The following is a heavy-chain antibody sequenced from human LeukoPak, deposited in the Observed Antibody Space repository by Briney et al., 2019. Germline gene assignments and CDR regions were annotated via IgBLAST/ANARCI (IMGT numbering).Heavy chain of an antibody. V-gene: IGHV3-48*01. Sequence: GGSLRLSCAASGFTFSSYPMNWVRQAPGKGLEWISNIRSESDSATYADSVKGRFTISRDNSKNTLYLQMNSLRAEDTAVYYCAKDRGSYYEVLGFDYWGQGTLVTVSS. CDR3: AKDRGSYYEVLGFDY. CDR1: GFTFSSYP. D-gene: IGHD1-26*01. CDR2: IRSESDSA. J-gene: IGHJ4*02.